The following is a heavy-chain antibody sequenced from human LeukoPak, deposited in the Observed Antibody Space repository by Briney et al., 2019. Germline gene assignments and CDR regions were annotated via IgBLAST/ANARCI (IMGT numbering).Heavy chain of an antibody. Sequence: GGSLRLSCVASGFTFSSSWMSWVRQGPGKGLEWVSLISWDGGTTYYADSVRGRFTISRDNSKNSLYLQMNSLRIEDTALYYCAKARGLIGGAFDIWGQGTMVTVSS. J-gene: IGHJ3*02. CDR3: AKARGLIGGAFDI. D-gene: IGHD3-22*01. CDR2: ISWDGGTT. CDR1: GFTFSSSW. V-gene: IGHV3-43*01.